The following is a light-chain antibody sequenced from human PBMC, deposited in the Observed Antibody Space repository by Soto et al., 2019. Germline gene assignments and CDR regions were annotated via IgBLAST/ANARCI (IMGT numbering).Light chain of an antibody. CDR2: KAS. CDR1: QTISSW. Sequence: DLQMTQSPSTLSASVGDRVTITCRASQTISSWLDWYQQKPGKAPKLLIYKASTLKSGVPSRFSGSGSGTEFTLTISSLQPDDFATYYCQHYNSYSEAFGQGTKVDIK. V-gene: IGKV1-5*03. CDR3: QHYNSYSEA. J-gene: IGKJ1*01.